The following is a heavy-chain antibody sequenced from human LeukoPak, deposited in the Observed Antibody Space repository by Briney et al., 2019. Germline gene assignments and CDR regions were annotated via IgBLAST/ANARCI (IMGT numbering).Heavy chain of an antibody. V-gene: IGHV4-59*08. CDR3: ARLYYDSSALDQ. CDR1: GGSISSSY. CDR2: IYYSGST. D-gene: IGHD3-22*01. Sequence: SETLSLTCTVSGGSISSSYWSWIRQPPGKGLEWLGYIYYSGSTNYNPSLKSRVTISVDTSKNQFSLKLTSVTAADTAVYCCARLYYDSSALDQWGQGTLVTVSS. J-gene: IGHJ4*02.